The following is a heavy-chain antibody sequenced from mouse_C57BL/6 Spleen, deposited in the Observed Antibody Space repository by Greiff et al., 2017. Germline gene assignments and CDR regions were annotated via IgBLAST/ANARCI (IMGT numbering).Heavy chain of an antibody. CDR1: GFTFSSYG. V-gene: IGHV5-6*02. J-gene: IGHJ4*01. Sequence: EVKLVESGGDLVKPGGSLKLSCAASGFTFSSYGMSWVRQTPDKRLEWVATISSGGSYTYYPDSVKGRFTISRDNAKNTLYLQMSSLKSEDTAMYYSARGVVATWDCAMDYWGQGTSVTVSS. D-gene: IGHD1-1*01. CDR2: ISSGGSYT. CDR3: ARGVVATWDCAMDY.